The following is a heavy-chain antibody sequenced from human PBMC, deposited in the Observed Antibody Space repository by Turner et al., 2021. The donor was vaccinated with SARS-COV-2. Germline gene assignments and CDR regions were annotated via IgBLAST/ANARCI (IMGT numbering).Heavy chain of an antibody. CDR1: GGSFSGHM. V-gene: IGHV4-34*01. CDR3: ARLVVVRAGVFIIRPYRRGYFDS. Sequence: QVQLQQWGAGLLKPSETLSLTCADYGGSFSGHMWSWIRQSPGKGLEWIGDINHIGETNYNPSLKSRVTTSVDMSKNQFSLRLASVTAADTAVYFCARLVVVRAGVFIIRPYRRGYFDSWGQGTLVTVSS. CDR2: INHIGET. D-gene: IGHD3-3*01. J-gene: IGHJ4*02.